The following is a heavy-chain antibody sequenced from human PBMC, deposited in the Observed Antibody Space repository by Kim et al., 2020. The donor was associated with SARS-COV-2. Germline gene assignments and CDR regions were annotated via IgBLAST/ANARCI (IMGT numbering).Heavy chain of an antibody. Sequence: ASVKVSCKASGYTFTSNDINWVRQATGQGLEWMGWMNPNSGNTAYAQKFQGRVTMTRDTSISTAYMELSGLRSDDTAVYYCAKALWFGDPAVVWGQGTTVTVSS. D-gene: IGHD3-10*01. CDR3: AKALWFGDPAVV. V-gene: IGHV1-8*01. CDR2: MNPNSGNT. CDR1: GYTFTSND. J-gene: IGHJ6*02.